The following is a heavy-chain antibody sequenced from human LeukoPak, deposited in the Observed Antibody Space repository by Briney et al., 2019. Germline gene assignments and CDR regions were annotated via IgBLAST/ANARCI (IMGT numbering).Heavy chain of an antibody. CDR2: INHSGST. Sequence: SETLSLTCTVSGGSISSSSYYWGWIRQPPGKGLEWIGEINHSGSTNYNPSLKSRVTISVDTSKNHFSLKLSSVTAADTAVYYCASTLRGNYDILTGYYNVVDYWGQGTLVTVSS. V-gene: IGHV4-39*02. CDR3: ASTLRGNYDILTGYYNVVDY. J-gene: IGHJ4*02. CDR1: GGSISSSSYY. D-gene: IGHD3-9*01.